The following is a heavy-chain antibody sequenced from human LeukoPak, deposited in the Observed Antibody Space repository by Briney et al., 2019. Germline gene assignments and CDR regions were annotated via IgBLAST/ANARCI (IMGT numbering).Heavy chain of an antibody. CDR1: GYSFTSYW. J-gene: IGHJ3*02. V-gene: IGHV5-51*01. CDR2: IYPGDSDT. CDR3: ARHGSLAAAAGTKAFDI. D-gene: IGHD6-13*01. Sequence: GESLKIPCKGSGYSFTSYWIGWVRQMPGKGLEWMGIIYPGDSDTRYSPSFQGQVTISADKSTSTAHLQWSSLKASDTAMYYCARHGSLAAAAGTKAFDIWGQGTMATVSS.